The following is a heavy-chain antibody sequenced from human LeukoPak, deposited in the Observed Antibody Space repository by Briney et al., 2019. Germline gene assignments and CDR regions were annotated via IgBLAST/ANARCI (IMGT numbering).Heavy chain of an antibody. V-gene: IGHV3-13*01. J-gene: IGHJ4*02. D-gene: IGHD3-22*01. CDR3: TRGRNSNYYDSSGYYPY. CDR1: GFTFSSYD. Sequence: PGQSLRLSCAASGFTFSSYDMHWVRQATGKGLEWVSAIGTLGDTDYPDSVKGRFTISRENAKNSLYLQMNNARAGDTAVYYCTRGRNSNYYDSSGYYPYWGQGTLVTVSS. CDR2: IGTLGDT.